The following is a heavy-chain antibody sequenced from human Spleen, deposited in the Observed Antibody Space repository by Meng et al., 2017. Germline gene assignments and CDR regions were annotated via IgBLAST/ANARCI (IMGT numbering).Heavy chain of an antibody. V-gene: IGHV1-2*06. CDR2: INPKGGDT. D-gene: IGHD6-13*01. Sequence: GAGGEQRGGQVNVARKACRHTFPDFWLHWVRRAPGQGLEWMGRINPKGGDTQYAQRFQGRVTMTGDTSISTAYMELSGLRSDDTAMYYCARDEDISAAGKLFGDYWGQGTLVTVSS. J-gene: IGHJ4*02. CDR3: ARDEDISAAGKLFGDY. CDR1: RHTFPDFW.